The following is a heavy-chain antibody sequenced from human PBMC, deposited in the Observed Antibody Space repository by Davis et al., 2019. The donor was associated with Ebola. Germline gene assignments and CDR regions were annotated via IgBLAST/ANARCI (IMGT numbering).Heavy chain of an antibody. D-gene: IGHD2-2*01. Sequence: GESLKISCAASGFTFSSYWMHWVRQTPGKGLVWVSRINTDGSFTDYADSVKGRFTISRDNARNTVSLKMNSLRAEDTALYYCARSSYQPDWWGQGTLVTVSS. CDR3: ARSSYQPDW. J-gene: IGHJ4*02. CDR2: INTDGSFT. V-gene: IGHV3-74*01. CDR1: GFTFSSYW.